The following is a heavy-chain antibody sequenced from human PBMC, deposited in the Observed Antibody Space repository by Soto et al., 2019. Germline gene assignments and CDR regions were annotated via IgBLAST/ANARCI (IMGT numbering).Heavy chain of an antibody. V-gene: IGHV3-23*01. J-gene: IGHJ4*02. CDR2: LGGRGRDT. CDR3: LKGGWGSVFDY. D-gene: IGHD6-19*01. Sequence: GGSLRLSCAASGFTFISYAMTWVRQAPGKGLEWVSSLGGRGRDTYYADSVKGRFTISRDNSKNTLYLQMSSLRAEDTAIYYCLKGGWGSVFDYWGQGPLVTVSS. CDR1: GFTFISYA.